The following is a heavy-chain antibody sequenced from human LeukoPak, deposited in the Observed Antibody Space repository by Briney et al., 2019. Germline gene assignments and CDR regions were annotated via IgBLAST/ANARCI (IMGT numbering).Heavy chain of an antibody. D-gene: IGHD1-1*01. CDR1: GFTFRRYG. CDR2: ISSSGDST. V-gene: IGHV3-23*01. J-gene: IGHJ4*02. Sequence: GGSLRLSCAASGFTFRRYGVIWVRQAPGKGLEWVSAISSSGDSTYQADSVKGRLTISRDNSKNTLYLHMNSLRAEDTAVYYCARGREGTVLSFEYWGQGTLVTVSS. CDR3: ARGREGTVLSFEY.